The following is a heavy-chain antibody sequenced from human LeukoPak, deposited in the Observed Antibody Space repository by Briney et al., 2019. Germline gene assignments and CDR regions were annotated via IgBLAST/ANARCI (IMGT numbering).Heavy chain of an antibody. J-gene: IGHJ6*02. CDR3: ARSAAAGNPRDYYYGMDV. D-gene: IGHD6-13*01. CDR1: GFTFGSYA. Sequence: GGSLRLSCAASGFTFGSYAMHWVRQAPGKGLEWVAVISYDGSNKYYADSVKGRFTISRDNSKNTLYLQMSSLRAEDTAVYYCARSAAAGNPRDYYYGMDVWGQGTTVTVSS. CDR2: ISYDGSNK. V-gene: IGHV3-30-3*01.